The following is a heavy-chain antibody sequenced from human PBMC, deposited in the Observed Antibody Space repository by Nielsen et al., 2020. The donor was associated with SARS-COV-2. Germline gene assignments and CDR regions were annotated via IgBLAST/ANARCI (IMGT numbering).Heavy chain of an antibody. CDR3: ARERVGGITIFGVVTRYGMDV. Sequence: SETLSLTCTVSGGSISSGGYYWSWIRQHPGKGLEWIGYIYYSGSTYYNPSLKSRVTISVDTSKNQFSLKLSSVTAADTGLYYCARERVGGITIFGVVTRYGMDVWGQGTTVTVSS. CDR2: IYYSGST. D-gene: IGHD3-3*01. CDR1: GGSISSGGYY. V-gene: IGHV4-30-4*08. J-gene: IGHJ6*02.